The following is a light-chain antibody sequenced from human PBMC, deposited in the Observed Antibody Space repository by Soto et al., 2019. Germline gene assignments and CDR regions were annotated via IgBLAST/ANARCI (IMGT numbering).Light chain of an antibody. CDR2: AAS. V-gene: IGKV1-9*01. CDR3: QKSYSTPIN. Sequence: IQFTQSPSSLSASVVDRVTITFLASQGISSYLAWYQQKPGKAPKLLIYAASTLQSGVPSRFSGSGSGTDFTLTISSLQPEDFATYYCQKSYSTPINFGQGTRLEIK. CDR1: QGISSY. J-gene: IGKJ5*01.